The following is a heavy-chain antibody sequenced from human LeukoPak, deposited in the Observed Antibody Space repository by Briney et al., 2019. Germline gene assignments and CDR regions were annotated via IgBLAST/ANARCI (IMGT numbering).Heavy chain of an antibody. V-gene: IGHV4-59*08. CDR2: IYYSGST. CDR3: ARLSGYSRAVDP. CDR1: GGSISSYY. Sequence: SQTLSLTCTVSGGSISSYYWSWIRQPQGKGLEGIGYIYYSGSTNYNPSLKSRVTISVDTSKNQFSLKLSSVTAADTAVYYCARLSGYSRAVDPWGQGTLVTVSS. D-gene: IGHD5-18*01. J-gene: IGHJ5*02.